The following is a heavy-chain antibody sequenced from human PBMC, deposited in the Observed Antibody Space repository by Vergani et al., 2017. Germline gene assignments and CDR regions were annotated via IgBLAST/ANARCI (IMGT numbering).Heavy chain of an antibody. Sequence: QVQLVQSGAEVKKPGASVKVSCKASGYTFTSYGISWVRQAPGQGLEWMGWISAYNGNSNYAQKLQGRVTMTTDTSTSTAYMELRSLRSDDTAVYYCARLASSTSLLYYFDYWGQGTLVTVSS. CDR3: ARLASSTSLLYYFDY. CDR1: GYTFTSYG. D-gene: IGHD2-2*01. J-gene: IGHJ4*02. V-gene: IGHV1-18*04. CDR2: ISAYNGNS.